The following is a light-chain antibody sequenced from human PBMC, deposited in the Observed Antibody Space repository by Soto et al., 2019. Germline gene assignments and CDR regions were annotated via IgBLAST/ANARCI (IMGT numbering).Light chain of an antibody. J-gene: IGKJ5*01. CDR2: GAS. CDR3: QQYGSSPPIT. CDR1: QSVSSSY. V-gene: IGKV3-20*01. Sequence: EIVLTQSPGTPSLSPREKATLSCRASQSVSSSYLAWYQQKPGQAPRLLIYGASSRATGIPDRFSGSGSGTDFTLTISRLEPEDFAVYYCQQYGSSPPITFGQGTRLEIK.